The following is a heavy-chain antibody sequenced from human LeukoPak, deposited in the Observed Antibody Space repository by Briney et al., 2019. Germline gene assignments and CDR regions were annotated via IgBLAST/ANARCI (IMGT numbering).Heavy chain of an antibody. CDR3: ARVREGAFDI. CDR1: GFTFSSYA. CDR2: ISYDGSNK. V-gene: IGHV3-30-3*01. Sequence: PGRSLRLSCAASGFTFSSYAMHWVRQAPDKGLEWVAVISYDGSNKYYADSVKGRFTISRDNSKNTLYLQMNSLRAEDTAVYYCARVREGAFDIWGQGTMVTVSS. J-gene: IGHJ3*02. D-gene: IGHD5-24*01.